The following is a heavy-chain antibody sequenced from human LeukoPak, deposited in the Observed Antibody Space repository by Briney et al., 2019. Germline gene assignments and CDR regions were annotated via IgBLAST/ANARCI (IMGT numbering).Heavy chain of an antibody. CDR3: VREVGAADF. Sequence: GGSLRLSCAASGFTFSAYWMNWVRQAPGKGLEWVANINQDGTEKYYVDSVKGRFTISRDNAKNSLYLQMNSLRAEDTAVYYCVREVGAADFWGQGTLVTVSS. D-gene: IGHD2-15*01. CDR1: GFTFSAYW. V-gene: IGHV3-7*01. J-gene: IGHJ4*02. CDR2: INQDGTEK.